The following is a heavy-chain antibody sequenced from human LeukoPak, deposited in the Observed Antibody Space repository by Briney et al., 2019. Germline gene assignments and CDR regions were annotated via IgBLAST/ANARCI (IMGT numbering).Heavy chain of an antibody. CDR1: GFTFSSYW. J-gene: IGHJ4*02. Sequence: LRLSCAASGFTFSSYWMSWIRQPPGKGLEWIGYIYHSGSTYYNPSLKSRVTISVDRSKNQFSLKLSSVTAADTAVYYCARRQVPSTDFDYWGQGTLVTVSS. V-gene: IGHV4-30-2*01. CDR2: IYHSGST. CDR3: ARRQVPSTDFDY. D-gene: IGHD4/OR15-4a*01.